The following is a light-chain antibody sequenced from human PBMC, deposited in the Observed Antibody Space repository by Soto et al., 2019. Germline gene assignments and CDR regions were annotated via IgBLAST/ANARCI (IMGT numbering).Light chain of an antibody. Sequence: DLQMTQAPSPPSGSVGDRVTNTCRASQTISSWLAWYQQKPGKAPKLLIYKASTLKSGVPSRFSGSGSGTEFTLTISSLQPDDFATYYCQHYNSYSEAFGQGTKVDIK. J-gene: IGKJ1*01. CDR1: QTISSW. CDR3: QHYNSYSEA. V-gene: IGKV1-5*03. CDR2: KAS.